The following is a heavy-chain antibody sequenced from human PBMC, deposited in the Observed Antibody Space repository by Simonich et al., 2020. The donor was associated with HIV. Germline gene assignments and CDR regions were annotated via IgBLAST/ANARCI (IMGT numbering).Heavy chain of an antibody. CDR3: ARRSEISLAWYFDL. CDR2: IYPGDSDT. Sequence: GYSFTTYWIVWVRQMPGEGLEWMGIIYPGDSDTRYSPSFQGQVTISADKSISTAYLQWSSLKASDTAMYYCARRSEISLAWYFDLWGRGTLVTVAS. V-gene: IGHV5-51*01. J-gene: IGHJ2*01. CDR1: GYSFTTYW.